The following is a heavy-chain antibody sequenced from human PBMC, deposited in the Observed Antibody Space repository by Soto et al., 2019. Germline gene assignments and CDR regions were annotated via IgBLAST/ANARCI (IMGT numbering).Heavy chain of an antibody. CDR3: ARQERYYDILTGYAKDYYYGMDV. D-gene: IGHD3-9*01. CDR1: GGSISSSSYY. CDR2: IYYSGST. J-gene: IGHJ6*02. V-gene: IGHV4-39*01. Sequence: SETLSLTCTVSGGSISSSSYYWGWIRQPPGKGLEWIGSIYYSGSTYYNPSLKSRVTISVDTSKNQFSLKLSSVTAADTAVYYCARQERYYDILTGYAKDYYYGMDVWGQGTTVTVSS.